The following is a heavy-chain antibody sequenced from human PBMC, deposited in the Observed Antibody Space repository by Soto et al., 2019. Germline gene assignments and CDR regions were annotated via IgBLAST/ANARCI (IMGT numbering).Heavy chain of an antibody. CDR2: IYYSGST. CDR1: GGSISSYY. J-gene: IGHJ6*02. CDR3: AREGLTGTIGLYYYSGMDV. V-gene: IGHV4-59*01. Sequence: QVQLQESGPGLVKPSETLSLTCTVSGGSISSYYWSWIRQPPGKGLEWIGYIYYSGSTNYNPPLKSRVTISVDTSKNQFSLKLSSVTAADTAVYYCAREGLTGTIGLYYYSGMDVWGQGTTVTVSS. D-gene: IGHD1-7*01.